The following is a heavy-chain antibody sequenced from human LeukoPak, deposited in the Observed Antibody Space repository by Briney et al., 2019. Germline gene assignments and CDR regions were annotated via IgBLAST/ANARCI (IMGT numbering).Heavy chain of an antibody. J-gene: IGHJ6*03. CDR2: MSYDGRNK. D-gene: IGHD6-13*01. CDR3: ARGSIAATGSSKGYMDV. Sequence: PGRSLRLSCAASGFIFSNYVMHWVRQAPGKGLEWVAVMSYDGRNKYYADSLKGRFTISRDNSENTLYLQMNSLRGEDTAVYYCARGSIAATGSSKGYMDVWGKGTTVTVSS. CDR1: GFIFSNYV. V-gene: IGHV3-30*04.